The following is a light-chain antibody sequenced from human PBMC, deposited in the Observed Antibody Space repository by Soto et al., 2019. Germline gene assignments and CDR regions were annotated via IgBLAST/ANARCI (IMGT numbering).Light chain of an antibody. CDR3: QQRVNWPLT. Sequence: EIVLTQSPATLSLSPGERATLSCRAGQSISSSLAWYQQKPGQAPRLLIYDASNRATGIPVRFSGSGSGTDFTLTISSLEPEDFAVYYCQQRVNWPLTFGPGTKVDFK. CDR1: QSISSS. CDR2: DAS. V-gene: IGKV3-11*01. J-gene: IGKJ3*01.